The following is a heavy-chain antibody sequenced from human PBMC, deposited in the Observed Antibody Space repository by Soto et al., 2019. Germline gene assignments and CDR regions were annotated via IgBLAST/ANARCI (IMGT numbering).Heavy chain of an antibody. D-gene: IGHD2-15*01. Sequence: QVQLVQSGAEVKKPGASVKVSCKASGYTFTGYYIHWVRQAPGQGLDWMGWINPKSGCTKYPQKFQGRVTMTRDTSIRAVYMSLTGLKSDDTAVYFCARDLAKGGGSAGFDYWGQGTLVAVSS. CDR3: ARDLAKGGGSAGFDY. CDR1: GYTFTGYY. CDR2: INPKSGCT. J-gene: IGHJ4*02. V-gene: IGHV1-2*02.